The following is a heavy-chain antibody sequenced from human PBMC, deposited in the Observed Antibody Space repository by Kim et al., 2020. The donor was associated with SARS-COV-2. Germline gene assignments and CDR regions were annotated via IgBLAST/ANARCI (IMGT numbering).Heavy chain of an antibody. V-gene: IGHV3-33*01. CDR2: IWYDGSNK. J-gene: IGHJ4*02. Sequence: GGSLRLSCAASGFTFSSYAMHWVRQAPGKGLEWVALIWYDGSNKYYADSVKGRFTISRDNSKNTLYLQMNSLRAEDTAVYYCARDDYEFWSGYYTGDYWGQGTLVTVSS. D-gene: IGHD3-3*01. CDR1: GFTFSSYA. CDR3: ARDDYEFWSGYYTGDY.